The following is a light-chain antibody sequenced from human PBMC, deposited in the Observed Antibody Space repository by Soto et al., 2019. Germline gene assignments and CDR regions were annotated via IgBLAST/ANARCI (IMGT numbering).Light chain of an antibody. CDR1: QSVSSN. CDR3: QQYNNWPPGP. V-gene: IGKV3-15*01. CDR2: GAS. Sequence: EIVMTQSPATLSASPGERATLSCRASQSVSSNLAWYQQKPGQAPRLLIYGASTRATGIPARFSGSGSGTEFTLTISSLQSEDFAVYYCQQYNNWPPGPFGQGTKLEIK. J-gene: IGKJ2*01.